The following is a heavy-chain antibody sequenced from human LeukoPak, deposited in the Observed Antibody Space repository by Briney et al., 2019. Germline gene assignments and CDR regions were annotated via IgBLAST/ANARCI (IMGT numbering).Heavy chain of an antibody. D-gene: IGHD5-12*01. CDR2: INHSGST. CDR1: GGSFSGYY. Sequence: PSETLSLTCAVYGGSFSGYYWSWIRQPPGKGLEWIGEINHSGSTYYNPSLKSRVSISVDTSKNQFSLKVNSVTAAGTALYYCARARGYSYDKFFDHWGQGTLVTVSS. J-gene: IGHJ4*02. CDR3: ARARGYSYDKFFDH. V-gene: IGHV4-34*09.